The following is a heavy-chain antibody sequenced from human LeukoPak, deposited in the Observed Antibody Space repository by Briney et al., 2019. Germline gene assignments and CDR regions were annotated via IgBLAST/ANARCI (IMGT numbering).Heavy chain of an antibody. V-gene: IGHV4-34*01. Sequence: SETLSLTCAVYGGSFSSYYWSWIRQPPGKGLEWIGEINNSGRTNYNPSPKSRVTISVDTSKNQFSLKLSSVTAADTAVYYCARGGPDGLYCSSTSCYSYGYWGQGTLVTVSS. J-gene: IGHJ4*02. CDR2: INNSGRT. CDR1: GGSFSSYY. D-gene: IGHD2-2*02. CDR3: ARGGPDGLYCSSTSCYSYGY.